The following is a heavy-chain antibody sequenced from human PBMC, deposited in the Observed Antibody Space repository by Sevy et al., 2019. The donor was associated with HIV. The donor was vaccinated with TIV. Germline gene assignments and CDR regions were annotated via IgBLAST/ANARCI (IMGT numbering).Heavy chain of an antibody. Sequence: GGSLRLSCAASGFTFSSYAMHWVLQAPGKGLEWVAVISYDGNNKYHADSVKDRFTISRDNSKNTLYLQMNSLRAEDTAVYYCARDGSSGGLFLKDYYYFGMDVWGQGTTVTVSS. V-gene: IGHV3-30*04. CDR3: ARDGSSGGLFLKDYYYFGMDV. D-gene: IGHD3-16*01. CDR1: GFTFSSYA. CDR2: ISYDGNNK. J-gene: IGHJ6*02.